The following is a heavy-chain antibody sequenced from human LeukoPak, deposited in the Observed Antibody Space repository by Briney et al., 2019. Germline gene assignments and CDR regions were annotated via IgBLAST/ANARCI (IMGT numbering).Heavy chain of an antibody. CDR2: SIPIFGTA. D-gene: IGHD3-22*01. Sequence: SSVKVSCKASGGTFISYAISWVRQAPGQGGEWMGGSIPIFGTANYARKFQGRVTITTDESTRTAYMELSSLRSEDTAVYYCARDRGYYYDSSGYYMDVWGKGTPVTVSS. J-gene: IGHJ6*03. V-gene: IGHV1-69*05. CDR3: ARDRGYYYDSSGYYMDV. CDR1: GGTFISYA.